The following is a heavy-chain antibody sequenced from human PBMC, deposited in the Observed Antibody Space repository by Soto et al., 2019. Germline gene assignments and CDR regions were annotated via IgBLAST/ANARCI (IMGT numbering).Heavy chain of an antibody. Sequence: ASVKVSCKAFGYTFSDYDISWVRQATGQGLEWIGWMNPNSANTGYAQKFQGRVTMTRDTSINTAYMELSSLISEDTAVYYCATAIRDQLLSDNWGQG. CDR1: GYTFSDYD. V-gene: IGHV1-8*01. CDR2: MNPNSANT. J-gene: IGHJ4*02. D-gene: IGHD1-26*01. CDR3: ATAIRDQLLSDN.